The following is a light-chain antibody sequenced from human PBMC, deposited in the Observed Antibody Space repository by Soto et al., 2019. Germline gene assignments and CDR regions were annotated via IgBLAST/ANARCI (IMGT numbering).Light chain of an antibody. CDR2: DAS. Sequence: EIVLTQSPDTLSLAPGERATLSCRASQSVGNNYLAWYQQKPGQAPRLLIYDASSRATGIPDRFSGSGSGTDFTLAIRRLEPEDFAVYYCHQFGYSPRTFGQGTKVDIK. V-gene: IGKV3-20*01. CDR3: HQFGYSPRT. CDR1: QSVGNNY. J-gene: IGKJ1*01.